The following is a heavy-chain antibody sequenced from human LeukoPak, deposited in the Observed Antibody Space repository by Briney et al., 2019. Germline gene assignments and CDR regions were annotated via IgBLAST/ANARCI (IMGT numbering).Heavy chain of an antibody. CDR3: ARATMVRGVTLYYFDY. D-gene: IGHD3-10*01. CDR2: TYHSGST. CDR1: GYSISSGYY. Sequence: SETLSLTCTVSGYSISSGYYWGWIRQPPGKGLEWIGSTYHSGSTYYNPSLKSRVTISVDTSKNQFSLKLSSATAADTAVYYCARATMVRGVTLYYFDYWGQGTLVTVSS. V-gene: IGHV4-38-2*02. J-gene: IGHJ4*02.